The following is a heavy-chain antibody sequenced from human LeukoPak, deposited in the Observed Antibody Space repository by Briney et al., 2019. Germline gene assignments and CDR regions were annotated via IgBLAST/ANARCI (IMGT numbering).Heavy chain of an antibody. V-gene: IGHV1-24*01. Sequence: GASVKVSCKVSGYTLTALALHWVRQAPGKGFEWIGGFDSEEYDTIYAQKFQGRVSITTDESMSTVDMELSSLRSEDTAVYYCARDGLSDRSGHYMGAFDIWGQGTMVTVSS. CDR3: ARDGLSDRSGHYMGAFDI. J-gene: IGHJ3*02. CDR2: FDSEEYDT. CDR1: GYTLTALA. D-gene: IGHD3-3*01.